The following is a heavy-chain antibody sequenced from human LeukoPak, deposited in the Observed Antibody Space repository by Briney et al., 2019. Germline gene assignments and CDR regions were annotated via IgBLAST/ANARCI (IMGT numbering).Heavy chain of an antibody. J-gene: IGHJ6*02. CDR2: INHSGST. Sequence: PSETLSLTCTVSGGSISGYYWSWIRQPPGKGLEWIGEINHSGSTNYNPSLKSRVTISVDTSKNQFSLKLSSVTAADTAVYYCARVEYSSGWYHYYYYGMDVWGQGTTVTVSS. CDR3: ARVEYSSGWYHYYYYGMDV. V-gene: IGHV4-34*01. D-gene: IGHD6-19*01. CDR1: GGSISGYY.